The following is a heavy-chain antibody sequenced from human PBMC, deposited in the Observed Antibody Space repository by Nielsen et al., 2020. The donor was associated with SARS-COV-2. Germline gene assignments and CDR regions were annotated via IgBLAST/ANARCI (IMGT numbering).Heavy chain of an antibody. D-gene: IGHD3-22*01. CDR2: INAGNGNT. CDR3: ARAYYYDSSGYYGVEFDY. J-gene: IGHJ4*02. CDR1: GYTFTSYA. V-gene: IGHV1-3*01. Sequence: ASVKVSCKASGYTFTSYAMHWVRQAPGQRLEWMGWINAGNGNTKYSQKFQGRVTITRDTSASTAYMELSSLRSEDTAVYYCARAYYYDSSGYYGVEFDYWGQGTLVTVSS.